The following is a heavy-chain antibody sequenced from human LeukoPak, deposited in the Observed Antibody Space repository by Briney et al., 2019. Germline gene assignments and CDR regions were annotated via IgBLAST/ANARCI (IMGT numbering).Heavy chain of an antibody. CDR2: INPSGGST. J-gene: IGHJ3*02. D-gene: IGHD3-22*01. CDR3: ARGPVGYYYDSSGYPDYAFDI. Sequence: ASVKVSCKASGYTFTTYYMHWVRQAPGQGLEWMGIINPSGGSTSYAQKFQGRVTMTRDMSTSTVYMELSSLRSEDTAVYYCARGPVGYYYDSSGYPDYAFDIWGQGAMVTVSS. V-gene: IGHV1-46*01. CDR1: GYTFTTYY.